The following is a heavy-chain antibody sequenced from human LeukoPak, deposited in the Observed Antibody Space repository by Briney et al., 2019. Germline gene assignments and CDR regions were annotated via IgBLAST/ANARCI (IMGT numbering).Heavy chain of an antibody. CDR1: GFTFSSYA. J-gene: IGHJ4*02. CDR2: ISSNGGST. CDR3: VKDCCCSSTSCYRGGPAFDY. D-gene: IGHD2-2*01. V-gene: IGHV3-64D*06. Sequence: GGSLRLSCSASGFTFSSYAMHWVRQTPGKGLEYVSIISSNGGSTYYAESVKGRFTISRDNSKSTLYHQMSSLRVEDTAVYYCVKDCCCSSTSCYRGGPAFDYRGQGTLVTVSS.